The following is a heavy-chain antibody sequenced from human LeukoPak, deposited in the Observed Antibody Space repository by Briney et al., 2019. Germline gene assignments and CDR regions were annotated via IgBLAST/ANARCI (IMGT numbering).Heavy chain of an antibody. J-gene: IGHJ4*02. CDR2: ISSSSSYI. Sequence: PGGSLRLSCAASGFTFSSYSMNWVRQAPGKGLEWVSSISSSSSYIYYADSVKGRFTISRDNAKNSLYLQMNSLRAEDTAVYYCARDSNHYGGGDYWGQGTLVTVSS. CDR3: ARDSNHYGGGDY. D-gene: IGHD3-10*01. V-gene: IGHV3-21*01. CDR1: GFTFSSYS.